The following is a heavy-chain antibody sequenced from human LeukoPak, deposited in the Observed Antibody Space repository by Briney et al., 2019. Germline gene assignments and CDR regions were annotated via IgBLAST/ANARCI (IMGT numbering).Heavy chain of an antibody. D-gene: IGHD6-13*01. CDR1: GFTFSNAW. CDR2: IKSKTDGGTT. CDR3: TTGVAAAGDPSDY. Sequence: GGSLRLSCAASGFTFSNAWMSWVRQAPGKRLEWVGRIKSKTDGGTTDYAAPVKGRFTISRDDSKNTLYLQMNSLKTEDTAVYYCTTGVAAAGDPSDYWGQGTLVTVSS. J-gene: IGHJ4*02. V-gene: IGHV3-15*01.